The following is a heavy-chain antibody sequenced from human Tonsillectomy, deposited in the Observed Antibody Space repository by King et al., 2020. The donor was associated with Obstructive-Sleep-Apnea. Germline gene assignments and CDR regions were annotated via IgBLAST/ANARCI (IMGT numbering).Heavy chain of an antibody. V-gene: IGHV4-59*01. CDR2: IYYSGST. CDR1: GGSISSYY. D-gene: IGHD4-17*01. J-gene: IGHJ4*02. CDR3: ARGGSYDYGVYVGFGDPHATYYFDY. Sequence: VQLQESGPGLVKPSETLSLTCTVSGGSISSYYWSWIRQPPGKGLEWIGYIYYSGSTNYNPSLKSRVTISVDTSKNQFSLKLSSVTAADTAVYYCARGGSYDYGVYVGFGDPHATYYFDYWGQGTLVTVSS.